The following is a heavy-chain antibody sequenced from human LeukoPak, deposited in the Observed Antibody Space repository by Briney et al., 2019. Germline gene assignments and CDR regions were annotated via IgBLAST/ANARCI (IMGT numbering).Heavy chain of an antibody. J-gene: IGHJ6*02. D-gene: IGHD3-10*01. V-gene: IGHV3-13*05. CDR3: AREVSGGMDV. CDR2: IGSGGNP. Sequence: GGSLRLSCAGSGFSFSSYDMHWVRPGTGKGLEWVSGIGSGGNPYYPGSEKGRFTISRENVKNSLYLQINTLRAGDTAVYYCAREVSGGMDVWGQGTTVTVSS. CDR1: GFSFSSYD.